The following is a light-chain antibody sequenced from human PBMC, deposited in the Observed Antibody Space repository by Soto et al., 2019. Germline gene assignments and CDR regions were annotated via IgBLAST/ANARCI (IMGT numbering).Light chain of an antibody. CDR2: DAS. V-gene: IGKV3-20*01. CDR3: QQYASAPLT. J-gene: IGKJ1*01. CDR1: LTVTNNY. Sequence: EIVLTHSPDTLSLSPGERATLSCRASLTVTNNYLAWYQQKAGQAPRLVIYDASTRATGIPDRFSASGSGTDFTLPISRLEPEDFAVYFCQQYASAPLTFGQGTKVEV.